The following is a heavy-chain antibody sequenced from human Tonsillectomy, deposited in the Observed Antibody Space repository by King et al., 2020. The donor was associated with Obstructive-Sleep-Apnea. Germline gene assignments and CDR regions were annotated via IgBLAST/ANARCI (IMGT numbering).Heavy chain of an antibody. CDR2: ISYDGSNK. D-gene: IGHD3-9*01. J-gene: IGHJ4*02. Sequence: VQLVESGGGVVQPGRSLRLSCAASGFTFSSYGMHWVRQAPGKGLEWVAVISYDGSNKYYADSVKGRFTISRDNSKNTLYLQMNSLRADDTAVYYCAKDVLRYFQGQNYWGQGTLVTVSS. CDR1: GFTFSSYG. CDR3: AKDVLRYFQGQNY. V-gene: IGHV3-30*18.